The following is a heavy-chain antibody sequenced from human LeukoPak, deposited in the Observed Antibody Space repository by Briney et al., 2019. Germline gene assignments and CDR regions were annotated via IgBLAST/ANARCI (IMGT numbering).Heavy chain of an antibody. V-gene: IGHV5-10-1*01. D-gene: IGHD6-13*01. Sequence: HGESLKISCKGSGYSFTTYWIAWVRQMPGKGLEWVGRIAPSDSYTNYSPSFQGHVTISADKSINTAYLQWSSLKASDTAMYYCARHLRAYSSSWYFDYWGQGTLVTVSS. CDR3: ARHLRAYSSSWYFDY. CDR1: GYSFTTYW. J-gene: IGHJ4*02. CDR2: IAPSDSYT.